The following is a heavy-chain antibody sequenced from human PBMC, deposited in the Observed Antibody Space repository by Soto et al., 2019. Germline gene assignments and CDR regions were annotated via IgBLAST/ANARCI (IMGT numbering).Heavy chain of an antibody. V-gene: IGHV3-33*01. CDR2: IWYDGSNK. D-gene: IGHD2-21*01. CDR3: AIIYGPFDY. J-gene: IGHJ4*02. CDR1: GFTFSSYG. Sequence: ESGGGVVPPGRSLRLSCAASGFTFSSYGMHWVRQAPGKGLEWVAVIWYDGSNKYYADSVKGRFTISRDNSKNTLYLQMNSLRAEDTAVYYCAIIYGPFDYWGQGTLVTVSS.